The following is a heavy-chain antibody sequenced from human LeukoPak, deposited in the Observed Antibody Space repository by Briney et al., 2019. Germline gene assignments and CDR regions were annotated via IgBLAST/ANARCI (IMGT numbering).Heavy chain of an antibody. CDR1: GYTFTSNA. J-gene: IGHJ4*02. Sequence: ASVKVSCKASGYTFTSNAMHWVRQAPGQRLEWMGFSNGANGNTEYSHEFQGRVTITRDTSARTVYMELSSLRSEDTAVYYCARGAGDCSWLIDYWGEGTLVIFSS. CDR3: ARGAGDCSWLIDY. D-gene: IGHD3-16*01. V-gene: IGHV1-3*02. CDR2: SNGANGNT.